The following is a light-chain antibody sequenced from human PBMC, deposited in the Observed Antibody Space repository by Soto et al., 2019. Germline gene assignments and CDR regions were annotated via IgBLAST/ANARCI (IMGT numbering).Light chain of an antibody. CDR1: GSNIGNNY. CDR3: GTWDSSLSVLYV. V-gene: IGLV1-51*01. J-gene: IGLJ1*01. CDR2: DNN. Sequence: QSVLTQPPSVSAALGQKVSISCSGSGSNIGNNYVSWYQQLPGTAPKLLIYDNNKRPSGIPDRFSGSKSGTSATLGITGLQTGDEADYYCGTWDSSLSVLYVFGAGTKVTVL.